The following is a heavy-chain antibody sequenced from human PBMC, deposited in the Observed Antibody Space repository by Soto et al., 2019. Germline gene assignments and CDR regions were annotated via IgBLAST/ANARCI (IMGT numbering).Heavy chain of an antibody. CDR1: GYTSTSYG. CDR3: AIERVPEYSSSWPLFPPII. Sequence: ASVKVSCKASGYTSTSYGISWVRQAPGQGLEWMGWISAYNGNTNYAQKLQGRVTMTTDTSTSTAYMELRSLRSDDTAVYYCAIERVPEYSSSWPLFPPIIWGQGTLVTVSS. CDR2: ISAYNGNT. J-gene: IGHJ4*02. V-gene: IGHV1-18*01. D-gene: IGHD6-6*01.